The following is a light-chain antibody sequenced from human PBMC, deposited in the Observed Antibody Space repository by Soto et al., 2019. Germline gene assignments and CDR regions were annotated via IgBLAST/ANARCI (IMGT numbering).Light chain of an antibody. V-gene: IGKV3-15*01. CDR2: GAS. CDR1: QSVADN. Sequence: EVVMTQSPATLSVSPGERITLSCRSSQSVADNLAWFQQKPGQGPRLLIYGASTRATGIPARFSGSGSETDFTLTVSSLRSEDSAVYYCQQYGSSPSITFGQGTRLEIK. J-gene: IGKJ5*01. CDR3: QQYGSSPSIT.